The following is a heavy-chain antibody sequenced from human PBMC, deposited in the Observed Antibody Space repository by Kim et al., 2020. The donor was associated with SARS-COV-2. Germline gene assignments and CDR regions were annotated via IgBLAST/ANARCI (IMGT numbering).Heavy chain of an antibody. CDR3: ARDYYGSGGDMDV. CDR2: INQNGGEK. CDR1: GFTFSTYW. J-gene: IGHJ6*02. Sequence: GGSLRLSCGASGFTFSTYWMSWVRQAPGKGLEWVANINQNGGEKNYVDSVKGRFTISRDNDKNSLDLQMNSLRDEDTAVYYCARDYYGSGGDMDVWGQGTAVTVSS. V-gene: IGHV3-7*01. D-gene: IGHD3-10*01.